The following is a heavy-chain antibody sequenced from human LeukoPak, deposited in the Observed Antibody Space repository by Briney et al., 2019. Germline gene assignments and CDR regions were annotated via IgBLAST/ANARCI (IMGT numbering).Heavy chain of an antibody. CDR2: IYFSGST. V-gene: IGHV4-59*12. CDR1: GGSISSDY. D-gene: IGHD1-26*01. J-gene: IGHJ4*02. Sequence: PSETLSLTCTVSGGSISSDYWSWIRQPPGKGLEWIGYIYFSGSTNYNPSLKSRVTISVDTSKNQFSLKLSSVTAADTAVYYCAREKLSGLGATLRYYPYDYWGQGTLVTVSS. CDR3: AREKLSGLGATLRYYPYDY.